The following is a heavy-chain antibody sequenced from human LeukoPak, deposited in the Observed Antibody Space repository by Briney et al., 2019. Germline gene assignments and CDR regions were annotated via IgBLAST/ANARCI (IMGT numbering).Heavy chain of an antibody. CDR3: ARDRGGYYYGSGSYFFDY. CDR1: GYTFTSYG. J-gene: IGHJ4*02. Sequence: GASVKVSCKASGYTFTSYGISWVRQAPGQGLEWMGWISAYNGNTNYAQKLQGRVTMTTDTSTSTAYMELRSLRSDDTAVYYCARDRGGYYYGSGSYFFDYWGQGTLVTVSS. V-gene: IGHV1-18*01. CDR2: ISAYNGNT. D-gene: IGHD3-10*01.